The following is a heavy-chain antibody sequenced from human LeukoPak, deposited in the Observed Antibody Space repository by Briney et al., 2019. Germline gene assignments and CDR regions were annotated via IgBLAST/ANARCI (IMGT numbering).Heavy chain of an antibody. CDR2: ISSNGGST. V-gene: IGHV3-64D*09. CDR3: VKGITGTTEY. Sequence: SGGSLRLSCSASGFILRSHAMHWVRQAPGKGLEYVSAISSNGGSTYYADSVKGRFTISRDNSKNTLYLQMSSLRAEDTAVYYCVKGITGTTEYWGQGTLVAVSS. D-gene: IGHD1-20*01. CDR1: GFILRSHA. J-gene: IGHJ4*02.